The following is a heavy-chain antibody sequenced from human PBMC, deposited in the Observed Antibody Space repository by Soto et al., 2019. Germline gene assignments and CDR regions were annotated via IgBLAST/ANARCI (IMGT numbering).Heavy chain of an antibody. CDR1: GFTFSSYS. Sequence: GGSLRLSCATSGFTFSSYSMNWVRQAPGKGLECVSYISSSSSLIYYADSVKGRFTISRDNAKNSLYLQMNSLRAEDTALYYCARSIAVAGLDYWGPGTLVTVSS. D-gene: IGHD6-19*01. V-gene: IGHV3-48*01. J-gene: IGHJ4*02. CDR3: ARSIAVAGLDY. CDR2: ISSSSSLI.